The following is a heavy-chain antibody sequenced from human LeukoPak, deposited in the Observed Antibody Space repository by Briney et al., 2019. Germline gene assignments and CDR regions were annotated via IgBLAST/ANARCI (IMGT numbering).Heavy chain of an antibody. CDR3: AKSAMATITRGAFDI. J-gene: IGHJ3*02. Sequence: GRSLRLSCAASGFTFDDYAMHWVRQAPGKGLEWVSGISWNSGSIGYADSVKGRFTISRDNAKNSLYLQMNSLRAEDVALYYCAKSAMATITRGAFDIWGQGTMVTVSS. CDR1: GFTFDDYA. CDR2: ISWNSGSI. V-gene: IGHV3-9*03. D-gene: IGHD5-24*01.